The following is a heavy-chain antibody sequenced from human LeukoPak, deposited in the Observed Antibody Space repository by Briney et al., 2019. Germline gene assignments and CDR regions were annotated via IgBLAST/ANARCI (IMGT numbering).Heavy chain of an antibody. CDR1: GGSFEHYY. CDR2: VYYTGRT. D-gene: IGHD5-18*01. J-gene: IGHJ4*02. V-gene: IGHV4-59*01. CDR3: ASHRRSHGAEY. Sequence: SETLSLTCTVSGGSFEHYYWSWIRQPPGKGLEFIGYVYYTGRTDYSPSLESRLTISADTAKNQFSLKLRSVTAADTAVYYCASHRRSHGAEYWGQGTLVTVSS.